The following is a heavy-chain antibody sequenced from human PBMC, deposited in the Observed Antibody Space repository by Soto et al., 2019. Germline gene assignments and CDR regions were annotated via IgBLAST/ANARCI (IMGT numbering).Heavy chain of an antibody. CDR2: IYYSGST. J-gene: IGHJ4*02. CDR3: ARDLYGDYEFDY. D-gene: IGHD4-17*01. V-gene: IGHV4-59*01. CDR1: GGSISDYY. Sequence: PSETLSLTCTVSGGSISDYYWSWIRQPPGKGLEWIGYIYYSGSTNYNPSLKSRVTISVDTSKNQFSLKLSSVTAADTAVYYCARDLYGDYEFDYWGQGTLVTVSS.